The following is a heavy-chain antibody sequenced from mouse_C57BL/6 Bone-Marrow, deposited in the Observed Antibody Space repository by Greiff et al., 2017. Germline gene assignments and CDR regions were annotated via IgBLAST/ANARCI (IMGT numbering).Heavy chain of an antibody. Sequence: LQQSGGGLVKPGGSLKLSCAASGFTFSSYAMSWVRQTPEKRLEWVASISSGGSTYYPDSVKGRFTISRDNARNILYLQMSSLRSEDTAMYYCARVDYDRAYAMDYWGQGTSVTVSS. CDR3: ARVDYDRAYAMDY. CDR2: ISSGGST. CDR1: GFTFSSYA. V-gene: IGHV5-6-5*01. J-gene: IGHJ4*01. D-gene: IGHD2-4*01.